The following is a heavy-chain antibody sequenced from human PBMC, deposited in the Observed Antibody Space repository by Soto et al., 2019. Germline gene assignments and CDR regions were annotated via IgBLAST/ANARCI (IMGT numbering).Heavy chain of an antibody. CDR3: ARVPATGYYYDSSGYYYFDY. Sequence: QVQLVQSGAEVKKPGASVKVSCKASGYTFTSYGISWVRQAPGQGLEWMGWISTYNGNTNYAQKLQGRVTMTTDTSTSTAYMELRSLRSDDTAVYYCARVPATGYYYDSSGYYYFDYWCQGTLVTVSS. CDR1: GYTFTSYG. J-gene: IGHJ4*02. V-gene: IGHV1-18*01. D-gene: IGHD3-22*01. CDR2: ISTYNGNT.